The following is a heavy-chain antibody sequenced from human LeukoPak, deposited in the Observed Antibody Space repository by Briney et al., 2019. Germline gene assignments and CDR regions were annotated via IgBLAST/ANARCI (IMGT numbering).Heavy chain of an antibody. CDR1: GGSLSSYY. CDR3: AAGITIFGVVMAFDI. CDR2: IYYSGST. J-gene: IGHJ3*02. D-gene: IGHD3-3*01. V-gene: IGHV4-59*01. Sequence: SETLSLTCTVSGGSLSSYYWSWIRQPPGKGLEWIGYIYYSGSTNYNPSLKSRVTISVDTSKNQFSLKLSSVTAADTAVYCCAAGITIFGVVMAFDIWGQGTMVTVSS.